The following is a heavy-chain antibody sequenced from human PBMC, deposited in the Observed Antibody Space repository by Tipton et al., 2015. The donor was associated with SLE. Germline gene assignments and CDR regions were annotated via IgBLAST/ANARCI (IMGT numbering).Heavy chain of an antibody. CDR2: IRNEANSYAT. J-gene: IGHJ4*02. CDR1: GFTFSSYT. CDR3: TRLGFCSGGVCYFDY. D-gene: IGHD2-15*01. Sequence: SLRLSCAASGFTFSSYTMNWVRQAPGKGLEWVGRIRNEANSYATAYAASVKGRFTVSRDDSKNTAYLQMNSLQTEDTAVYYCTRLGFCSGGVCYFDYWGQGTLVTVSS. V-gene: IGHV3-73*01.